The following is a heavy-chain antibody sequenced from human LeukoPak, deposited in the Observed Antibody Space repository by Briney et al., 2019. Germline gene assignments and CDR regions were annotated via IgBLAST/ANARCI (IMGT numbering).Heavy chain of an antibody. CDR1: GFSFTSYW. J-gene: IGHJ5*02. CDR2: ILVGGSEV. D-gene: IGHD3-10*01. CDR3: ARHTGRPQAGWFDP. Sequence: GESLKISCKGSGFSFTSYWIGWVRQMPGKGLEYMGIILVGGSEVRYSPAFQGLVAISADKSINTAYLQWTSLKASDTAMYYCARHTGRPQAGWFDPWGQGTLDTVSS. V-gene: IGHV5-51*01.